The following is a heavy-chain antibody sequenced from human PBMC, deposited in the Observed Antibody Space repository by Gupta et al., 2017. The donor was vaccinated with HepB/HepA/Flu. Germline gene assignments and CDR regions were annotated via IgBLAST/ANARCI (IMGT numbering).Heavy chain of an antibody. J-gene: IGHJ4*02. V-gene: IGHV3-48*02. CDR2: ISSSSGTI. D-gene: IGHD6-13*01. Sequence: EVQLVESGGGLVQPGGSLRLPCAAAGITFNTHSMNWVRQAPGKGLEWISYISSSSGTIYYADSVKGRFTISRDNAKNSLYLQMNSLRDEDTAMYYCARESSSGWYGDYWGQGTLVTVSS. CDR1: GITFNTHS. CDR3: ARESSSGWYGDY.